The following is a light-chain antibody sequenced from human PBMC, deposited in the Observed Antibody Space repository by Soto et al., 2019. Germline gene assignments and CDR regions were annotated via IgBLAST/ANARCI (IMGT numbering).Light chain of an antibody. Sequence: IVMTQSPDTLSLSPGERATLSCRASQTIRTSLAWYQQRPGQAPRLLIFDASRKTFGVPDRFTGSGSGTDFTLTINRLEPEDFGVYFFQQYGSSVTFGGGTKVEIK. J-gene: IGKJ4*01. CDR3: QQYGSSVT. CDR1: QTIRTS. CDR2: DAS. V-gene: IGKV3-20*01.